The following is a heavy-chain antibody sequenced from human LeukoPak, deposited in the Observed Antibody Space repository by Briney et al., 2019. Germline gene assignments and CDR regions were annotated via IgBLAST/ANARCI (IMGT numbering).Heavy chain of an antibody. V-gene: IGHV1-24*01. CDR3: ATDCRRPFRELWFGEWDY. Sequence: ASVKVSCKVSGYTLTELSMHWVRQAPGKGLEWMGGFDPEDGDTIYAQKFQGRVTMTEDTSTDTAYMELSSLRSEDTAVYYCATDCRRPFRELWFGEWDYWGQGTLVTVSS. CDR1: GYTLTELS. J-gene: IGHJ4*02. D-gene: IGHD3-10*01. CDR2: FDPEDGDT.